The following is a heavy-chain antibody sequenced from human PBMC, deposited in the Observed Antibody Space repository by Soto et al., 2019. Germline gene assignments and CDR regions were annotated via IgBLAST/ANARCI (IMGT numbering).Heavy chain of an antibody. J-gene: IGHJ4*02. CDR3: AGGNCISTSCYGSTDY. CDR2: IIPIFGTA. V-gene: IGHV1-69*12. CDR1: GGTFSSYA. D-gene: IGHD2-2*01. Sequence: QVQLVQSGAEVKKPGSSVKVSCKASGGTFSSYATSWVRQAPGQGLEWMGGIIPIFGTANYAQKFQGRVTITADESTSTAYMELSSLRSEDTAVYYCAGGNCISTSCYGSTDYWGQGTLVTVSS.